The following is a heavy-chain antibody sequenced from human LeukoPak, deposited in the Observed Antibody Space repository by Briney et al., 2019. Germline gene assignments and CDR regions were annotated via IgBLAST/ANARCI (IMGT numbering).Heavy chain of an antibody. CDR3: ARQRGYRMTKDGFDV. J-gene: IGHJ3*01. CDR1: GYSFSDYW. V-gene: IGHV5-51*01. CDR2: IYPGDSET. D-gene: IGHD2-2*03. Sequence: GESLKISCKGSGYSFSDYWIGWVRHMPGKGLEWMTIIYPGDSETRYSPSLQGQVTISADKSINTVYLQWNSLKASDTAMYYCARQRGYRMTKDGFDVWGQGTMITVSS.